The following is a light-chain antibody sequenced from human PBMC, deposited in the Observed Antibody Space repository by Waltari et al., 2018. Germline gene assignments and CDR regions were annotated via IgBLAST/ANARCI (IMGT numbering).Light chain of an antibody. J-gene: IGLJ1*01. CDR1: TSDVRDYNY. CDR3: SSYTSSNTYV. CDR2: DVN. V-gene: IGLV2-14*03. Sequence: QSALTQPASVSGSPGQSITISCTGTTSDVRDYNYVSWYQQHPVTAPKRMLYDVNNRPPGVSTRFSGSKSGNTASLTISGLQAEDEADYYCSSYTSSNTYVFGTGTKVTVL.